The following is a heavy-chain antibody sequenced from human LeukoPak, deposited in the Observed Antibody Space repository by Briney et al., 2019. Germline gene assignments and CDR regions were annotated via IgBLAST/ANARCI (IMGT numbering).Heavy chain of an antibody. V-gene: IGHV6-1*01. J-gene: IGHJ6*03. CDR3: ARDYASSKRGFYFYMDV. CDR2: TDYRSRWYN. Sequence: SQTLSLTCALSGDSLSSNNAAWNWIRQSQWSGLEWLGRTDYRSRWYNDYAVTVKSRVIISPDTSKNQFSLQLNSVTPEDTALYFCARDYASSKRGFYFYMDVWGKGTTVTVSS. D-gene: IGHD3-10*01. CDR1: GDSLSSNNAA.